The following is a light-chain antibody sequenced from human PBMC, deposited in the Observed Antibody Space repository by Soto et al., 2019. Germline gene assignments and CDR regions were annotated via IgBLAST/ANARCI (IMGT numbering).Light chain of an antibody. CDR2: TAS. J-gene: IGKJ4*01. CDR1: QGISSH. CDR3: QDYFNYPLT. Sequence: AIRMTQSPSSFSASTGDRVTITCRASQGISSHLAWYQVKPGKAPRILIDTASYLESGIPSRFSGSGSGADFNLIISSLQSKDFAVYYCQDYFNYPLTLGGGTKVKIK. V-gene: IGKV1-8*01.